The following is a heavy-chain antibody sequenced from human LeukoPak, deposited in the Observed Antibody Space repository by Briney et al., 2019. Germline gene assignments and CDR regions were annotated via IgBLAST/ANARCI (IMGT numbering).Heavy chain of an antibody. J-gene: IGHJ4*02. V-gene: IGHV1-2*02. Sequence: PTASVKVSCKASGHTFTGYYMHWVQQAPGQGLEWMGWINANSGDTNYAQKFQGRVTITRNTSISTAYMELSSLRSEDTAVYYCARGRVQTVVRGVNRKKYYFDYWGQGTLVTVSS. CDR2: INANSGDT. CDR3: ARGRVQTVVRGVNRKKYYFDY. CDR1: GHTFTGYY. D-gene: IGHD3-10*01.